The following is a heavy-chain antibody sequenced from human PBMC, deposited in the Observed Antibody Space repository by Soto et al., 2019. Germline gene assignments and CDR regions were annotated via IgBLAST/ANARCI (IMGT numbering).Heavy chain of an antibody. V-gene: IGHV3-33*01. CDR3: ARAVGPFDY. Sequence: QVQLVESGGGVVQPGRSLRLSCAASGFTFSTYGMHWVRQAPGTGLEWVAVIWYDGSHKDYADSVKGRFTISRDNSKNTLYLQMNSLRGEDTAVYYCARAVGPFDYWGQGTLVAVSS. J-gene: IGHJ4*02. D-gene: IGHD1-26*01. CDR1: GFTFSTYG. CDR2: IWYDGSHK.